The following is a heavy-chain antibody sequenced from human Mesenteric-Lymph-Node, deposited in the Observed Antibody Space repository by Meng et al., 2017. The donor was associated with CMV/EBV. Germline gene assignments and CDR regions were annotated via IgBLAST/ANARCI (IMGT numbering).Heavy chain of an antibody. D-gene: IGHD1-7*01. Sequence: GESLKISCAASGFTFSSYAMSWVRQAPGKGLEWVSAISGSGGSTYYADSVKGRFTISRDNSKNTLYLQMNSLRAEDTAVYYCARTDDPYEKWNYWVHYYYGMDVWGQGTTVTVSS. CDR2: ISGSGGST. CDR3: ARTDDPYEKWNYWVHYYYGMDV. V-gene: IGHV3-23*01. J-gene: IGHJ6*02. CDR1: GFTFSSYA.